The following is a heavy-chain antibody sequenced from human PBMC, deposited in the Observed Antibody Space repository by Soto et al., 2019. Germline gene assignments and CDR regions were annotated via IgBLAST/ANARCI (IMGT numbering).Heavy chain of an antibody. CDR3: ACTYYYDSSGYRYNWFDP. CDR2: IIPILGIA. CDR1: GGTFSSYT. Sequence: QVQLVQSGAEVKKPGSSVKVSCKASGGTFSSYTISWVRQAPGQGLEWMGRIIPILGIANYAQKFQGRVTITADKSTSTAYMELSSLRSEDTAVYYCACTYYYDSSGYRYNWFDPWGQGTLVTVSS. V-gene: IGHV1-69*02. D-gene: IGHD3-22*01. J-gene: IGHJ5*02.